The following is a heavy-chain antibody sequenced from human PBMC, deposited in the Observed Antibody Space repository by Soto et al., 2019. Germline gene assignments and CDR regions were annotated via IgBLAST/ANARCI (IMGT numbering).Heavy chain of an antibody. CDR1: GFTFSNAW. V-gene: IGHV3-15*07. CDR2: IKSKTDGGTT. J-gene: IGHJ6*02. Sequence: GESVRLSCAASGFTFSNAWMNWVRQAPGKGLEWVGRIKSKTDGGTTDYAAPVKGRFTISRDDSKNTLYLQMNSLKTEDTAVYYCTTLSDSGYDYLPGYYYGMDVWGQGTTVTLSS. CDR3: TTLSDSGYDYLPGYYYGMDV. D-gene: IGHD5-12*01.